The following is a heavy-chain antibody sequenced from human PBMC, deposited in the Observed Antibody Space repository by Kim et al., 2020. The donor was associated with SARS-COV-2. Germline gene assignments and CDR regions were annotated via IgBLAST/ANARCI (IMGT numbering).Heavy chain of an antibody. J-gene: IGHJ4*02. V-gene: IGHV3-21*01. CDR1: GFTFSSYT. Sequence: GGSLRLSCAASGFTFSSYTMNWVRQAPGKGLEWVSSISSGSSYMYYADSVKGRFTISRDNAKNSVYLQMNSLRAEDTAVYYCARVDYDILTGLLDYWGQGILVTVSS. D-gene: IGHD3-9*01. CDR2: ISSGSSYM. CDR3: ARVDYDILTGLLDY.